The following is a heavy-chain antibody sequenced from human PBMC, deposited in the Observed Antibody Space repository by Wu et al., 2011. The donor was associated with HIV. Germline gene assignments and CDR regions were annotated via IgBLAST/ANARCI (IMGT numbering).Heavy chain of an antibody. CDR3: ARQWLYDSSGYYSYFDF. J-gene: IGHJ4*02. Sequence: VQLVQSGAEMRKPGESLKISCKASGYSFTNYWIGWVRQMPGKGLEWMGVIYPDDSDTRYSPSFQGQVTISADKSISTAYLQWSSLKASDTAMYYCARQWLYDSSGYYSYFDFWGQGTLVTVSS. V-gene: IGHV5-51*01. CDR2: IYPDDSDT. D-gene: IGHD3-22*01. CDR1: GYSFTNYW.